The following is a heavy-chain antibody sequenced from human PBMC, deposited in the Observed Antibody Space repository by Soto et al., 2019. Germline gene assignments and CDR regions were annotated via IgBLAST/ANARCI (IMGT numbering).Heavy chain of an antibody. Sequence: GGSLRLSCAASGFTVSSNYMSWVRQAPGKGLEWVSVIYSGGSTYYADSVKGRFTISRHNSKNTLYLQMNSLRAEDTAVYYCARAVRWFGEWGFDPWGQGTLVTVSS. CDR2: IYSGGST. J-gene: IGHJ5*02. D-gene: IGHD3-10*01. CDR1: GFTVSSNY. CDR3: ARAVRWFGEWGFDP. V-gene: IGHV3-53*04.